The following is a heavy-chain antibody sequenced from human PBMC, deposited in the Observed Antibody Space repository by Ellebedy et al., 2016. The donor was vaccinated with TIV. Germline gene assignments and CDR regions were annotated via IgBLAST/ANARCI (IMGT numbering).Heavy chain of an antibody. D-gene: IGHD2-15*01. CDR1: GYTFTSYD. V-gene: IGHV1-8*01. Sequence: ASVKVSXXASGYTFTSYDINWVRQATGQGLEWMGWMNPNSGNTGYAQKFQGRVTMTRNTSISTAYMELSSLRSEDTAVYYCARGRVVVVVAIYYFDYWGQGTLVTVSS. J-gene: IGHJ4*02. CDR3: ARGRVVVVVAIYYFDY. CDR2: MNPNSGNT.